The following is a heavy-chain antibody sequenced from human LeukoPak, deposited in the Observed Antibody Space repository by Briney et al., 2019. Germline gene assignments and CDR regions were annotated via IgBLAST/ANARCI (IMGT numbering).Heavy chain of an antibody. CDR1: GFDGSSNY. CDR3: ARDLGSGSYYKGGY. D-gene: IGHD3-10*01. J-gene: IGHJ4*02. V-gene: IGHV3-66*01. Sequence: PGGALRICCAASGFDGSSNYMSWVCQAPGILLPSVSVIYSGGSTYYADSVKGRFTISRDNSKNTLYLQMNSLRAEDTAVYYCARDLGSGSYYKGGYWGQGTLVTVSS. CDR2: IYSGGST.